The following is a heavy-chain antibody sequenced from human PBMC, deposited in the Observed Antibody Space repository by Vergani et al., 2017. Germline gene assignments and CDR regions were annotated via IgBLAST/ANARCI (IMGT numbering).Heavy chain of an antibody. J-gene: IGHJ1*01. D-gene: IGHD1-1*01. V-gene: IGHV3-30*03. CDR3: ATKICGTPGCQIGYFRE. CDR1: GFTSSYYG. CDR2: ISYDGTQK. Sequence: QVHLVESGGGVVQPGRSLRLSCVVSGFTSSYYGMHWVRQAPGKGLEWVAVISYDGTQKYYADSVKGRFTISRDNSKSTLSLQMNSLRTEDTAVYYCATKICGTPGCQIGYFREWGQGTLVTVSS.